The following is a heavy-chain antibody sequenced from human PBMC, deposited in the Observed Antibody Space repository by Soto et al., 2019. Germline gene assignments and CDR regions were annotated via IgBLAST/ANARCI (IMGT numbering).Heavy chain of an antibody. V-gene: IGHV3-53*04. CDR1: GFNVSSNY. CDR2: TYSGGST. CDR3: ARVPAAGIYYYYGMDV. Sequence: EVQLVESGGGLVQPGGSLRLSCAASGFNVSSNYMSWVRQAPGKGLEWVSVTYSGGSTYYADSVKGRFTISRHNSKNTLYLQMNSLRAEDTAVYYSARVPAAGIYYYYGMDVWGQGTTVTVSS. J-gene: IGHJ6*02. D-gene: IGHD6-13*01.